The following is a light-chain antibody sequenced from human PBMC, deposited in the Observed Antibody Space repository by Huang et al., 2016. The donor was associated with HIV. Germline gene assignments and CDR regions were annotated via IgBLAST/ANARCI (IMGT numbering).Light chain of an antibody. CDR3: QQSYKAPRT. CDR2: GAS. CDR1: QSINKY. J-gene: IGKJ2*01. Sequence: DIQMTQSPSSLSASVGDRVIISCRASQSINKYLNWYQQMPGKAPKLLIYGASTLQRGVSSRFSGSFSGTDFTLTIGSLQPEDAATYYCQQSYKAPRTFGQRTLLEI. V-gene: IGKV1-39*01.